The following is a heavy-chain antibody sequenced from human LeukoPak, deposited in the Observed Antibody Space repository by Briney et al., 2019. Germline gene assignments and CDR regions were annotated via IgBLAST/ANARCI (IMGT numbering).Heavy chain of an antibody. CDR2: IKQDGSEK. Sequence: PGGSLRLSCAASGFTFSSYWMSWVRQAPGKGLEWVANIKQDGSEKYYVDSVKGRFTISRDNAKNSLYLQMNSLRAEDTAVYYCARVRLDPQNWFVPWGQGTLVTVSS. CDR1: GFTFSSYW. J-gene: IGHJ5*02. V-gene: IGHV3-7*01. D-gene: IGHD6-25*01. CDR3: ARVRLDPQNWFVP.